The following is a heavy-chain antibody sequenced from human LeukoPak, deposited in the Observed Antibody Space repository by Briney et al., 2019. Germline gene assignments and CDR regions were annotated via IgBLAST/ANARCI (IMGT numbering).Heavy chain of an antibody. Sequence: GGSLRLSCAVSGFTVSNNYMSWVRQAPGKGLEWVSTISGGGYTYYADSVEGRFTIYRDYVKNIVYLQMDRLSAEDTAVYYCAKKDSGSPIRGAFDIWGQGTMVTVSS. J-gene: IGHJ3*02. D-gene: IGHD3-10*01. CDR3: AKKDSGSPIRGAFDI. V-gene: IGHV3-53*01. CDR1: GFTVSNNY. CDR2: ISGGGYT.